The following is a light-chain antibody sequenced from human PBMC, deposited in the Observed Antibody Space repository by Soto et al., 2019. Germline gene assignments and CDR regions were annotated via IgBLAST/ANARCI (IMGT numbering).Light chain of an antibody. Sequence: IQMTQSPSTLSAAVGDRVTFTCRASQRISTWLAWYQQKPGKAPKLLIYKASTLEVGVPSRFSGSGSGTEFTLTISTLQPADFVTYYCQQYNSYPWTFGQGTKV. J-gene: IGKJ1*01. CDR3: QQYNSYPWT. V-gene: IGKV1-5*03. CDR2: KAS. CDR1: QRISTW.